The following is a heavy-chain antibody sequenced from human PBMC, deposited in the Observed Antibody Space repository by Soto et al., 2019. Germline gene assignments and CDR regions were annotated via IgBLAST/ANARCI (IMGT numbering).Heavy chain of an antibody. CDR3: APHVYCSGGSCQYDAFAI. D-gene: IGHD2-15*01. CDR1: GITFSNYM. V-gene: IGHV3-23*01. CDR2: ITADGDGT. J-gene: IGHJ3*02. Sequence: EVQVLESGGGLVQPGGSLRLSCEASGITFSNYMMTWIRQAPGKGLEWVSTITADGDGTYYADSVKGRFTMSRETSKNTLYLQMNSLRAEDTAVYYCAPHVYCSGGSCQYDAFAIRGQGTMVTVSS.